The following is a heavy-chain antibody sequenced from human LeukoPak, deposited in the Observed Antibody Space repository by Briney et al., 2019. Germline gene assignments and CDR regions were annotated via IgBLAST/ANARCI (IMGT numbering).Heavy chain of an antibody. V-gene: IGHV3-15*01. Sequence: KPGGSLRLSCAASGFTFSNAWMSWVRQAPGKGLEWVTRIKSSTYGVAIDNAAPVNGRFIISRDDSKNTLYLQMNSLKPEDTAVYYCKTDIESLGLTLDAFDIWGQGTMVTVSS. J-gene: IGHJ3*02. D-gene: IGHD4-23*01. CDR1: GFTFSNAW. CDR3: KTDIESLGLTLDAFDI. CDR2: IKSSTYGVAI.